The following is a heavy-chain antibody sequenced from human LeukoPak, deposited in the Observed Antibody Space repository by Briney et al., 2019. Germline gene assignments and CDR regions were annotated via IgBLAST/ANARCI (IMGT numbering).Heavy chain of an antibody. CDR2: ISGSGGST. D-gene: IGHD2-15*01. Sequence: PGGSLRLSCAASGFTFSSYAMSWVRQAPGKGLEWVSAISGSGGSTYYADSVKGRFTISRDNSKNTLYLQMNSLRAEDTAVYYCAKNGYCSGGSCYSGWFDPWAREPWSPSPQ. CDR3: AKNGYCSGGSCYSGWFDP. J-gene: IGHJ5*02. CDR1: GFTFSSYA. V-gene: IGHV3-23*01.